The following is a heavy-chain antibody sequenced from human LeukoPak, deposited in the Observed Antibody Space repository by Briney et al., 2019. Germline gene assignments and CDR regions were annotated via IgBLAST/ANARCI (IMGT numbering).Heavy chain of an antibody. J-gene: IGHJ4*02. Sequence: SQTLSLTCIVYGASVSSGTYYWTWLRQPAGKGLEWIGRIHTSGNTNYSPSLKSRVTISRDTSKNQFSLRLTSVTAADTAVYYCVRDWNGDYFDYWGQGTLVTVSS. CDR2: IHTSGNT. CDR1: GASVSSGTYY. CDR3: VRDWNGDYFDY. V-gene: IGHV4-61*02. D-gene: IGHD1-1*01.